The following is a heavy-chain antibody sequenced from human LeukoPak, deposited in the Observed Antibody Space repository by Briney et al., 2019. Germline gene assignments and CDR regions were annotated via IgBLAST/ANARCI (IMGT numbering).Heavy chain of an antibody. J-gene: IGHJ6*03. D-gene: IGHD3-10*01. Sequence: GGSLRLSCAASGFTFSSYGMHWVRQAPGKGLEWVAFIRYDGSNKYYADSVKGRFTISRDNSKNTLYLQMNSLRAEDTAVYYCAKEVRNYYYMDVWGKGTTVTVSS. CDR1: GFTFSSYG. CDR2: IRYDGSNK. CDR3: AKEVRNYYYMDV. V-gene: IGHV3-30*02.